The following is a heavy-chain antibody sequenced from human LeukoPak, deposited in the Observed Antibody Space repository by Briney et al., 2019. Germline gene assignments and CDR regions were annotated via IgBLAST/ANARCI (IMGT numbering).Heavy chain of an antibody. CDR1: GFTFSSYA. J-gene: IGHJ4*02. CDR3: AKSDTSGPTAHDC. V-gene: IGHV3-23*01. Sequence: GGSLRLSCAASGFTFSSYAMSWVRQAPGKGLEGVSAIGGSGSSTYYAGSVKGRFTISRDNSKNTLYLQMNSLRAEDTAVYYCAKSDTSGPTAHDCWGQGTLVTVSS. D-gene: IGHD3-22*01. CDR2: IGGSGSST.